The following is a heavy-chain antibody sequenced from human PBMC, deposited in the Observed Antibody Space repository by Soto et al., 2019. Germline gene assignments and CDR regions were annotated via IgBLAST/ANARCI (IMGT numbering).Heavy chain of an antibody. CDR1: GGSISSSSYY. Sequence: SETLSLTCTVSGGSISSSSYYWGWIRQPPGKGLEWIGSIYYSGSTYYNPSLKSRVTISVDTSKNQFSLKLSSVTAADTAVYYCAASQLLPAPFDYWGQGTLVTVSS. J-gene: IGHJ4*02. V-gene: IGHV4-39*01. CDR3: AASQLLPAPFDY. D-gene: IGHD2-2*01. CDR2: IYYSGST.